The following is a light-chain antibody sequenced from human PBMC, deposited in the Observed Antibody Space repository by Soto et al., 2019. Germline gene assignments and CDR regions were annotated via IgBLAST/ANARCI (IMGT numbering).Light chain of an antibody. Sequence: DVVMTQSPDSLAVSLGERATTNCKSSRSVLYSSNNKNYLAWYQQKPGQPPKLLIYWASTRESGVPDRFSGSGSGTDFTLTTTSLQAEDVAVYYCQLYYCAPPGLFTLGPGTKGEIK. CDR2: WAS. CDR1: RSVLYSSNNKNY. V-gene: IGKV4-1*01. J-gene: IGKJ3*01. CDR3: QLYYCAPPGLFT.